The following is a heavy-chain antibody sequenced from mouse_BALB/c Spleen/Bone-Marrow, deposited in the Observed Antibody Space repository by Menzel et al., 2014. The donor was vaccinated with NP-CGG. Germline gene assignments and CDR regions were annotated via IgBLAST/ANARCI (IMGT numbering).Heavy chain of an antibody. CDR3: ARRYRYDAWFAY. J-gene: IGHJ3*01. CDR2: IFPGSGNT. V-gene: IGHV1-66*01. CDR1: GYCFTSYY. Sequence: VQLQQSGPELVKPGASVKISGKASGYCFTSYYIHWVKQRPGQGLEWIGWIFPGSGNTKYNEKFKAKATLPADTSSSTAYMHLSSLTSEDSAVYYCARRYRYDAWFAYWGQGTLVTVSA. D-gene: IGHD2-14*01.